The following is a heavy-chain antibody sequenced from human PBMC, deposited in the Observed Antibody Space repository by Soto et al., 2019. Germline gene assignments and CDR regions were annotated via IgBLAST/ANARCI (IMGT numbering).Heavy chain of an antibody. CDR1: GYTFTSYG. Sequence: SVKVACKASGYTFTSYGISWVRQAPGQGLERMGWISAYNGNTNYAQKLQGRVTMTTDTSTSTAYMELRSLRSDDTAVYYCARDAPLRYFHWLLVYYYYYGMDVWGQGTTVTVSS. CDR2: ISAYNGNT. V-gene: IGHV1-18*01. CDR3: ARDAPLRYFHWLLVYYYYYGMDV. J-gene: IGHJ6*02. D-gene: IGHD3-9*01.